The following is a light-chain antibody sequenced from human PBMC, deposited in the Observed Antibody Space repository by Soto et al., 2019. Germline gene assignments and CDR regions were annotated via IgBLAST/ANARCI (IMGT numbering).Light chain of an antibody. CDR3: QEYKSYSWT. Sequence: DIQMTQSPSSLSASVGDRVTITCRASQIIRNHLNWYQHTPGKAPKVLIYAASTLQGGVPSRFSGSGSGTDFTLTINSLQPEDFATYYCQEYKSYSWTFGQGTKVEV. J-gene: IGKJ1*01. V-gene: IGKV1-39*01. CDR2: AAS. CDR1: QIIRNH.